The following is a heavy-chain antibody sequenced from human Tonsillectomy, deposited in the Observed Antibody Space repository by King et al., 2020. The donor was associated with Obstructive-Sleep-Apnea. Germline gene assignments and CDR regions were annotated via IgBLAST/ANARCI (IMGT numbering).Heavy chain of an antibody. V-gene: IGHV1-18*04. D-gene: IGHD3-9*01. CDR3: ARDRSPYYDILTGYDSAYDAFDI. J-gene: IGHJ3*02. CDR2: ISAYNGNT. Sequence: QLVQSGAEVKKPGASVKVSCKASGYTFTSYGISWVRQAPGQGPEWMGWISAYNGNTNYAQKLQGRVTMTTDTSTSTAYMELRSLRSDDTAVYYCARDRSPYYDILTGYDSAYDAFDIWGQGTMVTVSS. CDR1: GYTFTSYG.